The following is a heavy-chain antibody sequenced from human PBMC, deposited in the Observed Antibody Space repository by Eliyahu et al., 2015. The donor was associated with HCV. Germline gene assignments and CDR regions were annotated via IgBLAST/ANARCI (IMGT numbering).Heavy chain of an antibody. D-gene: IGHD3-22*01. CDR1: GFTFGDYG. J-gene: IGHJ4*02. CDR3: TRVRYYDGLRPLGNFDY. Sequence: EVQLVESGGGLVQPGRSLXLSCTASGFTFGDYGMTWVRQAPGKGLEGVGLIRNKASGGTTEYAASVKGRFIITRDDSERIAYLQMNNLKTEDTALYYCTRVRYYDGLRPLGNFDYWGQGTRVTVS. CDR2: IRNKASGGTT. V-gene: IGHV3-49*04.